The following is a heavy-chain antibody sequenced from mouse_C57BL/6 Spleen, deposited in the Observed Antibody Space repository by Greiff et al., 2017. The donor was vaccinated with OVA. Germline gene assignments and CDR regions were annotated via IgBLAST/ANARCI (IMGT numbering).Heavy chain of an antibody. Sequence: VQLQQSGAELVMPGASVKLSCKASGYTFTSYWMHWVKQRPGQGLEWIGEIDPSDSYTNYNQKFKGKSTLTVDKSSSTAYMQLSSLTSEDSAVYYCARGDGSSYGYWGQGTTLTVSS. CDR1: GYTFTSYW. D-gene: IGHD1-1*01. CDR2: IDPSDSYT. CDR3: ARGDGSSYGY. V-gene: IGHV1-69*01. J-gene: IGHJ2*01.